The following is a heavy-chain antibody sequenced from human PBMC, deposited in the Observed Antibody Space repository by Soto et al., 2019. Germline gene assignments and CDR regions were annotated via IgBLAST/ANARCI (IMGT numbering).Heavy chain of an antibody. CDR1: GGSISSYY. V-gene: IGHV4-59*01. CDR2: IYYSGST. J-gene: IGHJ6*02. D-gene: IGHD6-13*01. Sequence: SETLSLTCTVSGGSISSYYWSWIRQPPGKGLEWIGYIYYSGSTNYNPSLKSRVTISVDTSKNQFSLKLSSVTAADTAVYYCARIPLAAAGYGMDVWGQGTTVTVS. CDR3: ARIPLAAAGYGMDV.